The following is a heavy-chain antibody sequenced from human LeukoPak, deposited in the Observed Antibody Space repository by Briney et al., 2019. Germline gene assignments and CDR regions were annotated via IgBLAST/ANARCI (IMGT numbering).Heavy chain of an antibody. CDR2: ISSSSSTI. CDR3: ARVHDYYYYYYMDV. Sequence: GGSLRLSCAASGFTFSSYSMNWARQAPGKGLEWVSYISSSSSTIYYADSVKGRFTISRDNAKNSLYLQMNSLRAEDTAVYYCARVHDYYYYYYMDVWGKGTTVTVSS. J-gene: IGHJ6*03. CDR1: GFTFSSYS. V-gene: IGHV3-48*04.